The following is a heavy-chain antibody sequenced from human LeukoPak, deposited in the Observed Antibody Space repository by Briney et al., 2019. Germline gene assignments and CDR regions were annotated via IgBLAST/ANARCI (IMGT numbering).Heavy chain of an antibody. CDR3: AGLYYDSSGYSGTNWFDP. V-gene: IGHV4-59*01. J-gene: IGHJ5*02. CDR1: GGSISSYY. CDR2: IYYSGST. Sequence: SETLSLTCTVSGGSISSYYWSWIRQPPGKGLEWIGYIYYSGSTNYNPSLKSRVTISVDTSKNQFSLKLSSVTAADTAVYYCAGLYYDSSGYSGTNWFDPWGQGTLVTVSS. D-gene: IGHD3-22*01.